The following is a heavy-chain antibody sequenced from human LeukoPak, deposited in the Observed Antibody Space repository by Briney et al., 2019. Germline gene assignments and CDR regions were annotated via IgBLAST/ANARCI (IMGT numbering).Heavy chain of an antibody. J-gene: IGHJ4*02. V-gene: IGHV3-48*01. D-gene: IGHD2-2*01. CDR3: ASCSSTNCY. CDR2: ITGSSSTI. CDR1: GFTFSSFS. Sequence: GGSLRLSCAASGFTFSSFSMNWVRQAPGKGLEWVSFITGSSSTIYYADSVKSRFTISRDNAKNSLYLQMNSLRAEDTAVYYCASCSSTNCYWGQGTLVTVSS.